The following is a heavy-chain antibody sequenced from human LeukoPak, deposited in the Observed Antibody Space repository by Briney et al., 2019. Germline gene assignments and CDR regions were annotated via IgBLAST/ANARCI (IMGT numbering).Heavy chain of an antibody. Sequence: GGSLRLSCAASGFTFSSYSMNWVRQAPGKGLEWVSSISSSSSYMYYADSVKGRSTISRDNAKKSLYLQMNSLRAEDTAVYYCARDRGYSYGNQYGMDVWGQGTTVTVSS. V-gene: IGHV3-21*01. J-gene: IGHJ6*02. CDR1: GFTFSSYS. D-gene: IGHD5-18*01. CDR2: ISSSSSYM. CDR3: ARDRGYSYGNQYGMDV.